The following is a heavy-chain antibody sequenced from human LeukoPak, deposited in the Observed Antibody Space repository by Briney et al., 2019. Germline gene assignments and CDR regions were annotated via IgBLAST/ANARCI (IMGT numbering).Heavy chain of an antibody. CDR2: IAYTGST. D-gene: IGHD1-26*01. CDR3: AGHVPQGHSGSYWFDP. Sequence: SETLSLTCTVSGGSFTGGSISSDYWSWIRQPPGKGLEWIGFIAYTGSTDYNPSLKSRVTISVDKSKKQFSLRLSSVTAADTAVYYGAGHVPQGHSGSYWFDPWGQGTLVTVSS. V-gene: IGHV4-61*01. J-gene: IGHJ5*02. CDR1: GGSFTGGSISSDY.